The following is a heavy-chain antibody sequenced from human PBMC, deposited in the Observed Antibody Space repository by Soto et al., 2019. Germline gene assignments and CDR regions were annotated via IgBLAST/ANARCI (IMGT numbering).Heavy chain of an antibody. CDR1: GFIFSDYY. CDR3: AMAQITAQYYFDY. D-gene: IGHD6-6*01. J-gene: IGHJ4*02. CDR2: ISGSGSYT. V-gene: IGHV3-11*06. Sequence: GSLRLSCAASGFIFSDYYMSWIRQAPGKGLEWVSYISGSGSYTNYADSVKGRFTISRDNAKNSLYLQIYSLRADDTAVYYCAMAQITAQYYFDYWGQGALVTV.